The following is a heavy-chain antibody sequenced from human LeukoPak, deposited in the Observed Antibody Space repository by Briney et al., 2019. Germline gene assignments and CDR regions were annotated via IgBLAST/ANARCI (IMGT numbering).Heavy chain of an antibody. Sequence: GGSLRLSCAASGFTVSSNYMSWVRQAPGKGLEWVSAISASGGSTYYADSVKGRFTISRDYSKNTLYLQMNSLRAEDTAVYYCAKAPDYGDYGAPFDYWGQGTLVTVSS. CDR1: GFTVSSNY. CDR3: AKAPDYGDYGAPFDY. J-gene: IGHJ4*02. D-gene: IGHD4-17*01. CDR2: ISASGGST. V-gene: IGHV3-23*01.